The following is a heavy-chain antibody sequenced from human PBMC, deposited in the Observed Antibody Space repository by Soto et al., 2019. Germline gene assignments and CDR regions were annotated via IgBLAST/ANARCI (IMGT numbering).Heavy chain of an antibody. J-gene: IGHJ4*02. CDR2: IGGDGNT. V-gene: IGHV3-23*01. CDR3: AKKFGYSSSRGYYPGAVDD. Sequence: EVQLLESGGDLVQPGGSLRLSCAASGFIFGTNAMAWVRQAPGKGLEWVSAIGGDGNTYYTDSVKGRFTISRDNSKNILNLQMNSLRAEDTALYYCAKKFGYSSSRGYYPGAVDDWGQGTLVTVSS. CDR1: GFIFGTNA. D-gene: IGHD3-22*01.